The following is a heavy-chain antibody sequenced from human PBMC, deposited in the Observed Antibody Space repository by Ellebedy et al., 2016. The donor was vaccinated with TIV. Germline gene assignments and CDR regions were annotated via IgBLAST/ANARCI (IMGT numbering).Heavy chain of an antibody. CDR1: GYTFTTYA. CDR2: INAGNGNT. D-gene: IGHD6-19*01. Sequence: AASVKVSCKASGYTFTTYAMHWVRQAPGQRLEWMGWINAGNGNTKYSQKFQGRVTITRDTSASTAYMELRSLRSDDTAEEYCARALYSSGRRWFDPWGQGTLVTVSS. J-gene: IGHJ5*02. V-gene: IGHV1-3*01. CDR3: ARALYSSGRRWFDP.